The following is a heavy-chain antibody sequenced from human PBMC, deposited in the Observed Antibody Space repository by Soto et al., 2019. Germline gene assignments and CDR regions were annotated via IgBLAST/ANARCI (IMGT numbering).Heavy chain of an antibody. J-gene: IGHJ4*02. CDR1: GVSISSGGYY. D-gene: IGHD3-3*01. CDR2: IYHSGRT. Sequence: PSETLSLTCTVSGVSISSGGYYWGWIRQHPGKGLEWIGNIYHSGRTYYNPSLKSRVIMSVDTSKNHFSLNLNSVTAADTAMYFCARDFAYFDSWGQGTLVTVSS. CDR3: ARDFAYFDS. V-gene: IGHV4-31*03.